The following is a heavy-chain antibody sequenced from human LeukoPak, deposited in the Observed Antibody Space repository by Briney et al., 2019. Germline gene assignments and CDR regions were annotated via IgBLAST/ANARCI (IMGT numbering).Heavy chain of an antibody. CDR2: IYPDDSDT. CDR1: GYSFTTYW. Sequence: GESLKISCKGSGYSFTTYWIGWVRQMPGKGLECMGIIYPDDSDTRYSPSFQGQVTISADKSISTAYLQWSSLTASDTAMYYCARHETGPYFAYWGQGTLVTVSS. J-gene: IGHJ4*02. V-gene: IGHV5-51*01. D-gene: IGHD1-1*01. CDR3: ARHETGPYFAY.